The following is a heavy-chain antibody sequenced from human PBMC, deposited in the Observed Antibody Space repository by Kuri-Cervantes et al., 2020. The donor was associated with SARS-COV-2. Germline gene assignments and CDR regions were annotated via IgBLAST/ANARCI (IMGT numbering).Heavy chain of an antibody. V-gene: IGHV3-9*01. D-gene: IGHD3-3*01. CDR3: AREVGSYYDFWSGYYQYYYYMDV. Sequence: LSLTCAASGFTFDDYAMHWVRQAPGKGLEWVSGISWNSGSIGYADSVKGRFTISRDNAKNSLYLQMNSLRAEDTAVYYCAREVGSYYDFWSGYYQYYYYMDVWGKGTTVTVSS. CDR1: GFTFDDYA. CDR2: ISWNSGSI. J-gene: IGHJ6*03.